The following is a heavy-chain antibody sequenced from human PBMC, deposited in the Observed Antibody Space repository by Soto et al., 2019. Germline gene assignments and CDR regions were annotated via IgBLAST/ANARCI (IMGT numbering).Heavy chain of an antibody. CDR1: GFTFSSYA. V-gene: IGHV3-23*01. D-gene: IGHD3-10*01. J-gene: IGHJ4*02. CDR3: AKFRAGLGSQTDS. CDR2: VGVSGATT. Sequence: EVQLLESGGNFVQPGGSLRLSCAASGFTFSSYAMSWVRQAPGKGLEWVSTVGVSGATTYYTDSVKGRFTISRDNSNNTLFLQMHSLRAEDTAIYYCAKFRAGLGSQTDSWGQGTLVTVSS.